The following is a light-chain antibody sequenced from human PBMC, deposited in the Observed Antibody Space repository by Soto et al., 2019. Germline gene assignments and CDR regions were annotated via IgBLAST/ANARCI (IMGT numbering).Light chain of an antibody. CDR3: SSYTNINTRACV. V-gene: IGLV2-14*01. CDR2: EVT. CDR1: SGDTGSYNR. Sequence: QSVLTQPASVSGSPGQSITISCTGTSGDTGSYNRVSWYQQHPGKAPKLIIYEVTDRPSWVSNRFSGSKSGNTASLTISGLQAEDEAEYYCSSYTNINTRACVFGTGTKVTVL. J-gene: IGLJ1*01.